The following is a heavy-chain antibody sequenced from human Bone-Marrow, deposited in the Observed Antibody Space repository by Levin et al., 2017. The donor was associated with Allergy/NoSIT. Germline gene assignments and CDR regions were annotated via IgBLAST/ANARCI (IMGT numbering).Heavy chain of an antibody. CDR2: ISYDGSNK. J-gene: IGHJ6*03. Sequence: GESLKISCAASGFTFSSYGMHWVRQAPGKGLEWVAVISYDGSNKYYADSVKGRFTISRDNSKNTLYLQMNSLRAEDPAVYYCAKSGGRGVYCTGGVCYDGYYYMDVWGKGTTVTVSS. V-gene: IGHV3-30*18. CDR1: GFTFSSYG. D-gene: IGHD2-8*02. CDR3: AKSGGRGVYCTGGVCYDGYYYMDV.